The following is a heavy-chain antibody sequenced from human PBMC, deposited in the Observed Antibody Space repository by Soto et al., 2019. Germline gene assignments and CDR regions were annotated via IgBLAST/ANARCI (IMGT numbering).Heavy chain of an antibody. J-gene: IGHJ6*03. Sequence: SETLSLTCTVSGGSISSYYWSWIRQPPGKGLEWIGYIYYSGSTNYNPSLKSRVTISVDPSKNQFSLKLSSVTAADTAVYYCARRDGYGYYYYMDVWGKGTTVTVSS. D-gene: IGHD5-12*01. CDR3: ARRDGYGYYYYMDV. CDR1: GGSISSYY. CDR2: IYYSGST. V-gene: IGHV4-59*08.